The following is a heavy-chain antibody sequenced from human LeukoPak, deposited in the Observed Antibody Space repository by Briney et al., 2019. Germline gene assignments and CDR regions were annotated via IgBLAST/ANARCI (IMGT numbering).Heavy chain of an antibody. J-gene: IGHJ2*01. Sequence: SETLSLTCTVSGGSISSYYWSWIRQPPGKGLEWIGYIHYSGNTNYNPSLKSRVTISLVTSKNQFSLKLSSVTAADTAVYYCARVYYSSSYDYWYFDLWGRGTLVTVSS. CDR2: IHYSGNT. D-gene: IGHD6-13*01. V-gene: IGHV4-59*01. CDR1: GGSISSYY. CDR3: ARVYYSSSYDYWYFDL.